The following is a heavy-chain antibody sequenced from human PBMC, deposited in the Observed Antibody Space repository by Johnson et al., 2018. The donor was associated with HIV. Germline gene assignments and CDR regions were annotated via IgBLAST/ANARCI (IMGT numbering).Heavy chain of an antibody. CDR2: ISFDGSNK. D-gene: IGHD4-17*01. CDR1: GFTFSSYA. Sequence: VQLVESGGGVVQPGRSLRLSCSASGFTFSSYAMPWVRQAPGKGLEWVAVISFDGSNKYYADSVKGRFTISRDNSKNTVFLQMNSLRTDDTAVYYCARDWDYAHAFDIWGQGTMVTVSS. J-gene: IGHJ3*02. CDR3: ARDWDYAHAFDI. V-gene: IGHV3-30-3*01.